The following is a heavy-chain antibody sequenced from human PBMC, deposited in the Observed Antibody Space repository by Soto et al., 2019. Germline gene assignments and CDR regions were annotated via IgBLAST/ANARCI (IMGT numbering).Heavy chain of an antibody. CDR1: GGSISSGDYY. Sequence: CTVSGGSISSGDYYWSWIRQPPGKGLEWIGYIYYSGSTYYNPSLKSRVTISVDTSKNQFSLKLSSVTAADTAVYYCASLVVPAAKFDYWGQGTLVTVSS. D-gene: IGHD2-2*01. J-gene: IGHJ4*02. V-gene: IGHV4-30-4*01. CDR2: IYYSGST. CDR3: ASLVVPAAKFDY.